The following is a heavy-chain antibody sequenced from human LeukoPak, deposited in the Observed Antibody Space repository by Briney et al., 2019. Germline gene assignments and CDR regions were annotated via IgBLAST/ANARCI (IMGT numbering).Heavy chain of an antibody. Sequence: SGGSLRLSCAASGFTFSNAWMSWARQAPGKGLEWVGRIKSKTDGGTTDYAAPVKGRFTISRDDSKNTLYLQMNSLKTEDTAVYYCTTGFYSSGYYCCDAFDIWGQGTMVTVSS. V-gene: IGHV3-15*01. J-gene: IGHJ3*02. D-gene: IGHD3-22*01. CDR2: IKSKTDGGTT. CDR3: TTGFYSSGYYCCDAFDI. CDR1: GFTFSNAW.